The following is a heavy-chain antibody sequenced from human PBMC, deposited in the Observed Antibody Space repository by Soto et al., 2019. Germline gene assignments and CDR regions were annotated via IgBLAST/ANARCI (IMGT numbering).Heavy chain of an antibody. CDR3: GPDTLGY. CDR2: IWYDGSNK. CDR1: GFMFSSHG. J-gene: IGHJ4*02. Sequence: QVQLVESGGGVVQPGRSLRLSCAASGFMFSSHGMHWIRQAPGKGLEWVAVIWYDGSNKYYADSVKGRCTISRGNSKNTLYLQMNRLRVEHTAVDYCGPDTLGYWGQGSFVIVSS. V-gene: IGHV3-33*01.